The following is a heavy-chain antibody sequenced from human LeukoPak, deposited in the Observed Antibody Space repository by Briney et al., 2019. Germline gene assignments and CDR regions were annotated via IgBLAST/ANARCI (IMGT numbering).Heavy chain of an antibody. CDR3: ARGPPIVVVITYYYYYYGMDV. Sequence: GGSLRLSCAASGFTFSSYAMHWVRQAPGKGLEWVAVISYDGSNKYYADSVKGRFTISRDNSKNTLYLQMNSLRAEDTAVYYCARGPPIVVVITYYYYYYGMDVWGQGTTFTVSS. CDR2: ISYDGSNK. V-gene: IGHV3-30-3*01. D-gene: IGHD3-22*01. CDR1: GFTFSSYA. J-gene: IGHJ6*02.